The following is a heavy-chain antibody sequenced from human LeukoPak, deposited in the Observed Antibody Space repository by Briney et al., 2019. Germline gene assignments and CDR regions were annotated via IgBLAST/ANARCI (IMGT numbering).Heavy chain of an antibody. Sequence: SETLSLTCAVYGGSLSGYYWGWIRQPPGKGLEWIGSIYHSGSTYYNPSLKSRVTISVDTSKNQFSLKLSSVTAADTAVYYCARHEDYDFWSGYPVGTFDYWGQGTLVTVSS. CDR2: IYHSGST. J-gene: IGHJ4*02. V-gene: IGHV4-38-2*01. CDR3: ARHEDYDFWSGYPVGTFDY. CDR1: GGSLSGYY. D-gene: IGHD3-3*01.